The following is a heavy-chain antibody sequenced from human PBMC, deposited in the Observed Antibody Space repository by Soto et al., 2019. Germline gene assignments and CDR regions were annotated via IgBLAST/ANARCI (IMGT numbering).Heavy chain of an antibody. CDR1: GFTFTRSA. Sequence: SVKVSCKASGFTFTRSAVQWVRQARGQRLEWIGWIVVGSGNTNYAQKFQERVTITRDMSTSTAYMELSSLRSEDTAVYYCAATGDYYYYGMDVWGQGTTVTVSS. J-gene: IGHJ6*02. D-gene: IGHD2-8*02. V-gene: IGHV1-58*01. CDR2: IVVGSGNT. CDR3: AATGDYYYYGMDV.